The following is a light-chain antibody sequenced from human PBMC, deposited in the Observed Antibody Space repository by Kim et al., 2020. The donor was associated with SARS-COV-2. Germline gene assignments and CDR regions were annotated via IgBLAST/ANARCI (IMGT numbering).Light chain of an antibody. CDR1: NSNIGKNA. CDR3: ATWDASLNVWV. V-gene: IGLV1-44*01. Sequence: ELTQPPSASGTPGQRVTMSCYGSNSNIGKNAVNWYQQLPGTAPKLILYINSQRPSGVPDRFSGSKSGTSASLAISGLQSEDEADYYCATWDASLNVWVFGGGTQLTVL. CDR2: INS. J-gene: IGLJ3*02.